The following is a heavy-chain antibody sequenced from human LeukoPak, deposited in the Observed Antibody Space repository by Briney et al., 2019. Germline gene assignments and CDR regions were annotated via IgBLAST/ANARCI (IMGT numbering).Heavy chain of an antibody. CDR3: AREGRHCSSTSCFADYFDY. D-gene: IGHD2-2*01. V-gene: IGHV1-69*05. Sequence: GSSVKVSCKASGGTFSSYGISWVRQAPGQGLEWMGGIIPAFGTANYAQKFQGRVTITTDESTSTAYMELSSLRSEDTAVYYCAREGRHCSSTSCFADYFDYWGQGTLVTVSS. CDR2: IIPAFGTA. CDR1: GGTFSSYG. J-gene: IGHJ4*02.